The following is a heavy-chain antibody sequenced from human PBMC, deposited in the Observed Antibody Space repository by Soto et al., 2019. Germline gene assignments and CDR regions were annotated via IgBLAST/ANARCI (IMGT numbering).Heavy chain of an antibody. V-gene: IGHV3-30*18. CDR3: AKEQLAMTVVVADYFDS. CDR2: ISYDGGSK. J-gene: IGHJ4*02. CDR1: GFTLSTYG. D-gene: IGHD3-22*01. Sequence: QVQLVESGGGVFQAGKSLRLSCAASGFTLSTYGIHWVRQAPGKGLEWVALISYDGGSKYYGDSVKGRFIISRDNSHNTVSLQMNSLRADDTAVYFCAKEQLAMTVVVADYFDSWGQGTLVTVSS.